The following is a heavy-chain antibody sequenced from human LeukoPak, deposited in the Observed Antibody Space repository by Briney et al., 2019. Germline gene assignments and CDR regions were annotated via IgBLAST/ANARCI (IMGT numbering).Heavy chain of an antibody. CDR1: GGTFSSYA. V-gene: IGHV1-69*05. D-gene: IGHD3-22*01. CDR2: IIPIFGTA. Sequence: GYSVKLSWKASGGTFSSYAISWVRHAPGQGLEWMGGIIPIFGTANYAQKFQGRVTITTDESTSTAYMELSSLRSEDTAVYYCARVGDFYDSSGYYSSADAFDIWGQGTMVTVSS. CDR3: ARVGDFYDSSGYYSSADAFDI. J-gene: IGHJ3*02.